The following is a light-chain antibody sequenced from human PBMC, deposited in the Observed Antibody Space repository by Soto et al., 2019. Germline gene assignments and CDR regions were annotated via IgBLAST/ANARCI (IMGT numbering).Light chain of an antibody. V-gene: IGLV8-61*01. J-gene: IGLJ2*01. CDR2: STN. CDR1: SGSVSTSYY. Sequence: QTVVPQEPSLSVAPGGTVTLTCGLRSGSVSTSYYPSWYQQTPGQAPRTLIYSTNTRSSGSPDRFSGSILGNKAALSITGAQAEDECDYYCVLYMGSGLSVFGGGTQLTVL. CDR3: VLYMGSGLSV.